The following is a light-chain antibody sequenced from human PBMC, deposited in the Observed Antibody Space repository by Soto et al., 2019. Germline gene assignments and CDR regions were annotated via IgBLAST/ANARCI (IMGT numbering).Light chain of an antibody. CDR1: QSIGNY. V-gene: IGKV1-39*01. J-gene: IGKJ1*01. Sequence: DIQMTQSPSSLSASVGDRVTITCRASQSIGNYFNWYQQKPGKAPKLLIYAASSLQSGVPSRFSGSGSGTDFTLTISTLQPEDFATYYCQETYTTPWTFGQGTKVDIK. CDR2: AAS. CDR3: QETYTTPWT.